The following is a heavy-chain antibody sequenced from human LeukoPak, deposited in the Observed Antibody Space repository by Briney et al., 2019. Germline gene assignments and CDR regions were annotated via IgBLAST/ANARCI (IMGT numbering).Heavy chain of an antibody. CDR1: GFTFSDYY. V-gene: IGHV3-11*04. Sequence: GGSLRLSCAASGFTFSDYYMSWIRQAPGKGPEWLSYITAGSTNIYYADSVKGRFTISRDNAKNSLYLQMNSLRAEDTAVYYCAELGITMIGGVWGKGTTVTISS. D-gene: IGHD3-10*02. J-gene: IGHJ6*04. CDR3: AELGITMIGGV. CDR2: ITAGSTNI.